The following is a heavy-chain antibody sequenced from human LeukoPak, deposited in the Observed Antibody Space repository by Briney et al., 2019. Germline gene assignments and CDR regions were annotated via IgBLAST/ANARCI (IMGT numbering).Heavy chain of an antibody. CDR2: IYYSLST. CDR1: GGSISSYY. J-gene: IGHJ4*02. Sequence: PSETLSLTCTVSGGSISSYYWSWLRQPPGKGLEWIGYIYYSLSTNYTPSLQSRVTISVDTSKNQFSLKLSSVTAADTAVYYCARIAARSDYWGQGTLVTVSS. V-gene: IGHV4-59*12. CDR3: ARIAARSDY. D-gene: IGHD6-6*01.